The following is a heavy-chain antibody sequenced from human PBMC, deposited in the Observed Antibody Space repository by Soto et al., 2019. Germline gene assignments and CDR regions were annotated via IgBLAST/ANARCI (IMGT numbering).Heavy chain of an antibody. V-gene: IGHV1-18*01. D-gene: IGHD3-10*01. CDR3: AVDWLLWLGGLSETSCYYGMDV. J-gene: IGHJ6*02. CDR2: ISAYNGNT. Sequence: ASVKVSCKASGYTFTSYGISWVRQAPGQGLEWMGWISAYNGNTNYAQKLQGRVTMTTDTSTSTAYMELRSLRSDDTAVYYCAVDWLLWLGGLSETSCYYGMDVWGQGTTVTVSS. CDR1: GYTFTSYG.